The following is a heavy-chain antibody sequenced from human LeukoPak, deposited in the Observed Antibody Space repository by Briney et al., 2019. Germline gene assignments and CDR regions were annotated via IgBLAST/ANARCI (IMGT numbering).Heavy chain of an antibody. CDR2: ISSSSSHI. CDR1: GFTFDDHG. CDR3: VRGCFGELLFDH. J-gene: IGHJ4*02. Sequence: PGGSLRLSCAASGFTFDDHGMSWVRQPPGKGLEWDSCISSSSSHIYYADSVKGRFTISRDNAKNSLYLQMNSLRAEDTALYYCVRGCFGELLFDHWGQGTLVTVPS. V-gene: IGHV3-21*04. D-gene: IGHD3-10*01.